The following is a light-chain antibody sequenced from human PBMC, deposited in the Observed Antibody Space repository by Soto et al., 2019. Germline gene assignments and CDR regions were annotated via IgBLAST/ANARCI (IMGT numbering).Light chain of an antibody. V-gene: IGKV4-1*01. CDR2: WAS. CDR1: QSVLYSSNNKNY. Sequence: DIVMTQSPDSLAVSLGERATINCKSSQSVLYSSNNKNYLAWYQQRPGQPPTLLINWASTRESGVPDRFSGSGSGTDFTLTISSLQAEDVAVYYCQQYYSIPWTFCQGTKVEVK. CDR3: QQYYSIPWT. J-gene: IGKJ1*01.